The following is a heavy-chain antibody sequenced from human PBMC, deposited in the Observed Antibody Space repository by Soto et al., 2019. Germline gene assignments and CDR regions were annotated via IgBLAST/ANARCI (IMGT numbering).Heavy chain of an antibody. J-gene: IGHJ3*02. V-gene: IGHV3-23*01. CDR1: GFTFDDYA. CDR2: ISGSGGST. Sequence: GGSLRLSCAASGFTFDDYAMHWVRQAPGKGLEWVSGISGSGGSTYYADSVKGRFTISRDNSKNTLYLQMNSLRAEDTAVYYCAKDAPSSGWYEAFDICGQGTMVTVSS. CDR3: AKDAPSSGWYEAFDI. D-gene: IGHD6-19*01.